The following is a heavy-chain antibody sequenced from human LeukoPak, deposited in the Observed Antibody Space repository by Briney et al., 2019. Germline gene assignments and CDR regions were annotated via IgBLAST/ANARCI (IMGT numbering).Heavy chain of an antibody. CDR1: GYTFTGYY. V-gene: IGHV1-2*02. CDR3: AKDRRDGGTSVNYFDY. J-gene: IGHJ4*02. D-gene: IGHD4-23*01. Sequence: GASVKVSCKASGYTFTGYYMHWVRQAPGQGLEWMGWINPNSGDTNYAQKFQGRVTITRDTSISTAYMELSSLRSDDTAVYYCAKDRRDGGTSVNYFDYWGQGTLVTVSS. CDR2: INPNSGDT.